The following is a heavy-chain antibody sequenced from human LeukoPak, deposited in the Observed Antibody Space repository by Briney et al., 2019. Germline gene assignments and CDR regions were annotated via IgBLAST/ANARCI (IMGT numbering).Heavy chain of an antibody. D-gene: IGHD5-18*01. Sequence: SETLSLTCAVYGGSFSGYYWSWIRQPPGKGLEWIGSIYYSGSTYYNPSLKSRVTISVDTSKNQFSLKLSSVTAADTAVYYCARSRRDTAMGYDAFDIWGQGTMVTVSS. J-gene: IGHJ3*02. CDR1: GGSFSGYY. CDR2: IYYSGST. V-gene: IGHV4-34*01. CDR3: ARSRRDTAMGYDAFDI.